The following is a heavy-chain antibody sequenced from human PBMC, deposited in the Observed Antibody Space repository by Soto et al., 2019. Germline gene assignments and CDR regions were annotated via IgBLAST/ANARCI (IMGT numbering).Heavy chain of an antibody. Sequence: EVQLVESGEGLVKPGGSLRLSCAASGFTFSSYSMNWVRQAPGKGLEWVSSISSSSSYIYYADSVKGRFTISRDNAKNSLYLQMNSLRAEDTAVYYCARVIAAAGTYLHYWGQGTLVTVSS. D-gene: IGHD6-13*01. CDR1: GFTFSSYS. J-gene: IGHJ4*02. V-gene: IGHV3-21*01. CDR3: ARVIAAAGTYLHY. CDR2: ISSSSSYI.